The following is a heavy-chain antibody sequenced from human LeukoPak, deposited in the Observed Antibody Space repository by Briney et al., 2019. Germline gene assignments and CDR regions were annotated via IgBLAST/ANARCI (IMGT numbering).Heavy chain of an antibody. CDR2: ISSSSSYI. J-gene: IGHJ3*02. V-gene: IGHV3-21*01. CDR3: ARDPYSSSWSSAFDI. D-gene: IGHD6-13*01. Sequence: GGSLILSCAASGFTFSSYSMNWVRQAPGKGLEWVSSISSSSSYIYYADSVKGRFTISRDNAKNSLYLQMNSLRAEDTAVYYCARDPYSSSWSSAFDIWGQGTMVTVSS. CDR1: GFTFSSYS.